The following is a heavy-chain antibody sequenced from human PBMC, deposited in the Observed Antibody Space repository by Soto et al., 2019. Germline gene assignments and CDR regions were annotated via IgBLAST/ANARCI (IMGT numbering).Heavy chain of an antibody. J-gene: IGHJ4*02. CDR2: IWWNANKR. CDR3: ARDSGYVSGAYVNHYFDY. V-gene: IGHV3-7*01. Sequence: LRLSCAASRFPCGSYCQSWVRQAAGKRLELLGIIWWNANKRKYVYSEKGRFTMTRDNDTTTLYVQMDRLRAEDTAVYVCARDSGYVSGAYVNHYFDYWGQGTLVTVSS. D-gene: IGHD3-10*01. CDR1: RFPCGSYC.